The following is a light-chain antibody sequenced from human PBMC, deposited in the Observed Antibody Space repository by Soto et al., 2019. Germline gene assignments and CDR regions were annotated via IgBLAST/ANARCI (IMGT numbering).Light chain of an antibody. CDR1: QDIRSA. J-gene: IGKJ1*01. CDR3: LLDFSYFWA. Sequence: MTQSPASLSASVGDRVTITCRASQDIRSALGWYQQKPGKVPKLLIYAASYLQSGVPSRFSGSGSGTDFTLTISGLRPEDFATYYCLLDFSYFWAFGQGTKVDI. V-gene: IGKV1-6*01. CDR2: AAS.